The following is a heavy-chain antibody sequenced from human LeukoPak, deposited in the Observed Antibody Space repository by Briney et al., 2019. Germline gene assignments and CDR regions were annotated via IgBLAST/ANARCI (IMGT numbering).Heavy chain of an antibody. CDR2: ISYDGGFK. D-gene: IGHD2-2*01. Sequence: GGSLRLSCAVSGFNFNDYAMHWLRQAPGKGLEWVAVISYDGGFKYYADSLKGRFTISRDNAKNSLYLQMNTLRVEDTAVYYCVRAPAGLLNFEGDPWVFWGQGALVTVSS. CDR1: GFNFNDYA. CDR3: VRAPAGLLNFEGDPWVF. J-gene: IGHJ4*02. V-gene: IGHV3-30-3*01.